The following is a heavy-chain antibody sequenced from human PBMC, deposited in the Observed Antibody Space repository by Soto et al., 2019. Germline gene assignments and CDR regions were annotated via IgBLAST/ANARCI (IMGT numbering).Heavy chain of an antibody. CDR3: SRVPPNNRGAPLDY. CDR2: ITSKAYGGTT. J-gene: IGHJ4*02. D-gene: IGHD3-10*01. CDR1: GFTFGDYA. V-gene: IGHV3-49*03. Sequence: GGSLRLSCTASGFTFGDYAMIWFRQAPGKGLEWVGFITSKAYGGTTEYAASVKGRFTISRDDSKSIAYLQMNCLKTDDTAVYYCSRVPPNNRGAPLDYWGQGTLVTVSS.